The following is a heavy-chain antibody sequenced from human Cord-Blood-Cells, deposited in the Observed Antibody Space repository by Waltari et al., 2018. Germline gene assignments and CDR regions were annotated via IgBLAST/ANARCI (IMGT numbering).Heavy chain of an antibody. Sequence: EVQLVQSGAEAKKPGESLKISCKGSGYSFTSYWIGWVRQMPGKGLEWMGIIYPGDSDTRYSPSFQGQVTISADKSISTAYLQWSSLKASDTAMYYCARQITATIFGVADAFDIWGQGTMVTVSS. CDR1: GYSFTSYW. D-gene: IGHD3-3*01. CDR3: ARQITATIFGVADAFDI. V-gene: IGHV5-51*01. J-gene: IGHJ3*02. CDR2: IYPGDSDT.